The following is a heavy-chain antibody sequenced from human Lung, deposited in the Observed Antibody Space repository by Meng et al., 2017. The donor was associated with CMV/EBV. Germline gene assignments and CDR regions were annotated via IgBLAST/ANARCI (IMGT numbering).Heavy chain of an antibody. D-gene: IGHD3-22*01. CDR2: ILPIFGIA. Sequence: SXXVSXKASGGTFRKYSISWVRQAPGQGLEWMGGILPIFGIAKIAQNFQGRVTITTDGSTSTAYMEVSSLRSEDTAVYYCARVGGTMMKNGYFDYWGQGTLVTVSS. V-gene: IGHV1-69*05. J-gene: IGHJ4*02. CDR3: ARVGGTMMKNGYFDY. CDR1: GGTFRKYS.